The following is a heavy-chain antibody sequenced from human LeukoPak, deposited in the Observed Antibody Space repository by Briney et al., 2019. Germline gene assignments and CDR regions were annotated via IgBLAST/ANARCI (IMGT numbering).Heavy chain of an antibody. CDR2: IYCSGST. D-gene: IGHD6-13*01. V-gene: IGHV4-59*01. Sequence: SETLSLTCTVSGGSISSYYWSWIRQPPGKGLEWIGYIYCSGSTNYNPSLKSRVTISVDTSKNQFSLKLSSVTAADTAVYYCARDRLDSSSWPHYYYYGMDVWGQGTTVTVSS. CDR3: ARDRLDSSSWPHYYYYGMDV. J-gene: IGHJ6*02. CDR1: GGSISSYY.